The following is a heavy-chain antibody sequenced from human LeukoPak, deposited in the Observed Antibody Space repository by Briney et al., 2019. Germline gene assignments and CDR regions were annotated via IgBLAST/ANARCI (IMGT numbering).Heavy chain of an antibody. Sequence: SETLSLTCTVSGGSISSYYWSWIRQPPGKGLEWIGYIYYSGSTNYNPSLKSRVTISVDTSKNQFSLKLSSVTAADTAVYYCARDQRYGDYVLDYYYCYGMDVWGQGTTVTVSS. CDR3: ARDQRYGDYVLDYYYCYGMDV. CDR1: GGSISSYY. D-gene: IGHD4-17*01. J-gene: IGHJ6*02. CDR2: IYYSGST. V-gene: IGHV4-59*01.